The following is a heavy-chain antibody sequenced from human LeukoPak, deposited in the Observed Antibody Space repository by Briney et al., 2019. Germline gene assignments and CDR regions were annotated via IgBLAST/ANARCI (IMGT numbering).Heavy chain of an antibody. Sequence: GGSLRLFCAASGFTFSDDYMSWIRQAPGKGLEWVSYISNSGYTIYYADSVKGRFTISRDNSKNTLYLQMNSLRAEDTAVYYCARVFVVVGSTDAFDIWGQGTVVTVSS. D-gene: IGHD2-15*01. CDR3: ARVFVVVGSTDAFDI. CDR2: ISNSGYTI. CDR1: GFTFSDDY. J-gene: IGHJ3*02. V-gene: IGHV3-11*01.